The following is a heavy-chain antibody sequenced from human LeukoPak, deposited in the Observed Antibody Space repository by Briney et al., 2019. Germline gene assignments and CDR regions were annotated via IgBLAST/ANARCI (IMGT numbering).Heavy chain of an antibody. J-gene: IGHJ4*02. V-gene: IGHV3-43*02. Sequence: GGSLRLSCAASGFTFDDYAMHWVRQAPGKGLEWVSLITADGGTNYADSVRGRFTISRDNSKNSLYPQMNSLRTEDTALYYCAKDRSRVFDYWGQGTLVTVSS. CDR3: AKDRSRVFDY. CDR1: GFTFDDYA. CDR2: ITADGGT. D-gene: IGHD6-6*01.